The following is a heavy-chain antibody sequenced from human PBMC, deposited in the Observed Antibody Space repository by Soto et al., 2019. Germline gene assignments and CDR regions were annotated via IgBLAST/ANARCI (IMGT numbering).Heavy chain of an antibody. CDR1: GYTFTSYD. CDR3: AREGYSTSSGPRGNWFDP. V-gene: IGHV1-8*01. J-gene: IGHJ5*02. Sequence: QVQLVQSGAEVKKPGASVKVSCKASGYTFTSYDINWVRQATGQGLEWVGWVNPNSGDTGYAQKSQGRVTMTKSTSISTAYMELSSLRSEDTAVYYCAREGYSTSSGPRGNWFDPWGQGTLVTVSS. CDR2: VNPNSGDT. D-gene: IGHD6-6*01.